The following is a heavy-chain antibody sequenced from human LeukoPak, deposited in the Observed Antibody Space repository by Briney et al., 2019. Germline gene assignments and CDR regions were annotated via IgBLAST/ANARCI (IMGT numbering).Heavy chain of an antibody. CDR2: INHSGST. D-gene: IGHD6-19*01. CDR3: ARGQWLNNWFDP. J-gene: IGHJ5*02. CDR1: GGSFSGYY. Sequence: SETLSLTCAVYGGSFSGYYWSWIRQPPGKGLEWIGEINHSGSTNYNPSLKSRVTIPVDTSKNQFSLKLSSVTAADTAVYYCARGQWLNNWFDPWGQGTLVTVSS. V-gene: IGHV4-34*01.